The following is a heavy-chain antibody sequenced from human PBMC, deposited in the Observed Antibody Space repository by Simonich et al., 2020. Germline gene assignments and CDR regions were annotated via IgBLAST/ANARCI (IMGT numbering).Heavy chain of an antibody. D-gene: IGHD2-15*01. CDR2: ISAYNGNT. V-gene: IGHV1-18*01. CDR1: GYTFTSYG. CDR3: ARASRGTWWYYYFDY. Sequence: QVQLVQSGAEVKKPGASVKVSCKASGYTFTSYGIGWVRQAPGQGLEWMGWISAYNGNTNYAQKHQGRVTMTTDTSTSTAYMELRSLRSDDTAVYYCARASRGTWWYYYFDYWGQGTLVTVSS. J-gene: IGHJ4*02.